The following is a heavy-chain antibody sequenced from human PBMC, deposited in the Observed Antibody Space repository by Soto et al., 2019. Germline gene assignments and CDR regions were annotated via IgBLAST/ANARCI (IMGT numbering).Heavy chain of an antibody. J-gene: IGHJ4*02. Sequence: ASVKVSCKASGYTFTGYYMHWVRQAPGQGLEWMGWINPNSGGTNYAQKFQGWVTMTRDTSISTAYMELSSLRSDDTAVYYCARAGYYYDSSGYLVEYDYWGQGTLVTVSS. CDR2: INPNSGGT. V-gene: IGHV1-2*04. CDR1: GYTFTGYY. D-gene: IGHD3-22*01. CDR3: ARAGYYYDSSGYLVEYDY.